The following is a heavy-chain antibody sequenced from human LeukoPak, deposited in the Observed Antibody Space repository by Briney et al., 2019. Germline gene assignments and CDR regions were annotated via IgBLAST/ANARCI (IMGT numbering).Heavy chain of an antibody. CDR1: GFTFGSYS. Sequence: GGSLRLSCAASGFTFGSYSMSWVRQAPGKGLQWVSVISGTSGTKYYAESVKGRFTISRDNSKNMMYLQMNSLRAEDTAIYYCTSDERGAGRKFDSWGQGTLVTVSS. V-gene: IGHV3-23*01. D-gene: IGHD6-19*01. CDR2: ISGTSGTK. CDR3: TSDERGAGRKFDS. J-gene: IGHJ4*02.